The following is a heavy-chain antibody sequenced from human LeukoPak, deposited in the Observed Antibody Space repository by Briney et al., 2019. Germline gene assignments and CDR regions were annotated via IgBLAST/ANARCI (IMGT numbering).Heavy chain of an antibody. J-gene: IGHJ4*02. D-gene: IGHD4-11*01. CDR2: MYTSGST. V-gene: IGHV4-4*07. Sequence: SEALSLTCNVSGGSINSYYWSWIRQPAGKGLEWIGRMYTSGSTNYNPSLKSRVTMSVDTSKNQFSLKLSSVTAADTAVYYCARGFGAVTTLDYWGQGTLVTVSS. CDR3: ARGFGAVTTLDY. CDR1: GGSINSYY.